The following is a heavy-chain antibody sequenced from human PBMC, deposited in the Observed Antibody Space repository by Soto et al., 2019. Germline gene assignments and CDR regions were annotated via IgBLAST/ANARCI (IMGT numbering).Heavy chain of an antibody. CDR2: ISAYNGNT. CDR3: SRVLSAWTHPWIVDR. Sequence: QVQLVQSGAEVKKPGASVKVSCKASGYTFSIYGISWVRQAPGQGLEWMGWISAYNGNTKYAQKLQGRVTVTTDTSTSRTYNKRRNLRSNDRAVYYLSRVLSAWTHPWIVDRWGRGTLVTLPS. V-gene: IGHV1-18*01. CDR1: GYTFSIYG. J-gene: IGHJ2*01. D-gene: IGHD5-12*01.